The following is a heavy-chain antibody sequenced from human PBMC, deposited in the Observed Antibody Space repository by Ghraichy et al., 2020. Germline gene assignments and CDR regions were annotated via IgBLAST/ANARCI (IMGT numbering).Heavy chain of an antibody. CDR3: ARGSGVVRFYYYAGMDV. CDR2: ITSSSRTI. Sequence: GESLNISCVGSGFPFSAYGMNWVRQSPGKGLEWVSYITSSSRTIFYADSVKGRFTISRDNAQNSLYLQMNSLRDEDTAVYYCARGSGVVRFYYYAGMDVWGQGTAVTVSS. CDR1: GFPFSAYG. D-gene: IGHD3-3*01. J-gene: IGHJ6*02. V-gene: IGHV3-48*02.